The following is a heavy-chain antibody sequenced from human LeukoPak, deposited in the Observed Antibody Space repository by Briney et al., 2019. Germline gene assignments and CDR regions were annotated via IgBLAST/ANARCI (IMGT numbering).Heavy chain of an antibody. CDR3: ATARGYSYGRFDY. V-gene: IGHV4-59*01. D-gene: IGHD5-18*01. CDR1: GVSISSYY. CDR2: IYYSGST. Sequence: SETLSLTCTVSGVSISSYYWSWIRQPPGKGLEWIGYIYYSGSTNYNPSLKSQVTISVDTSKNQFSLKLSSVTAADTAVYYCATARGYSYGRFDYWGQGTLVTVSS. J-gene: IGHJ4*02.